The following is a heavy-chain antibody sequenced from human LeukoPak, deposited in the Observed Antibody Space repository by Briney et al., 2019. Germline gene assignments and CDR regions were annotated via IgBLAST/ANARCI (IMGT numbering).Heavy chain of an antibody. V-gene: IGHV3-23*01. Sequence: GGSLRLSCAVSGLTFSRYAMSWVRQAPGKGLEWVSAISGSGGSTYYADSVKGRFTISRDNSKNTLYLQMNSLRAEDTAVYYCATLYYYGSGSSRNHFDYWGQGTLVTVSS. J-gene: IGHJ4*02. CDR1: GLTFSRYA. D-gene: IGHD3-10*01. CDR3: ATLYYYGSGSSRNHFDY. CDR2: ISGSGGST.